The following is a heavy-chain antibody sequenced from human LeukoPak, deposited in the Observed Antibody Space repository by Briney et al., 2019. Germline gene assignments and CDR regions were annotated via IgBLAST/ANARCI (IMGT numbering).Heavy chain of an antibody. CDR2: FDPEDGET. J-gene: IGHJ4*02. D-gene: IGHD3-10*01. CDR1: GYTLTELS. CDR3: ATLGYGSGSYYNSGYFDY. Sequence: GASVKVSCKVSGYTLTELSMHWVRQAPGKGLEWMGGFDPEDGETTYAQKFQGRVTMTEDTSTDTAYMELSSLRSEDTAVYYCATLGYGSGSYYNSGYFDYWGQGTLVTVSS. V-gene: IGHV1-24*01.